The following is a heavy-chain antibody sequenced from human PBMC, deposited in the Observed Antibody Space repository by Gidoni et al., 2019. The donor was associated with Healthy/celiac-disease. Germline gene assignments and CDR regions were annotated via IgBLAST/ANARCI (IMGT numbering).Heavy chain of an antibody. CDR2: ISYDGSNK. Sequence: QVQLVESGGGVVQPGRSLRLSCAASGFTFSSYAMHWVRQAPGKGLEWVAVISYDGSNKYYADSVKGRFTISRDNSKNTLYLQMNSLRAEDTAVYYCARDWGYLSNFDYWGQGTLVTVSS. D-gene: IGHD3-16*01. V-gene: IGHV3-30-3*01. CDR3: ARDWGYLSNFDY. J-gene: IGHJ4*02. CDR1: GFTFSSYA.